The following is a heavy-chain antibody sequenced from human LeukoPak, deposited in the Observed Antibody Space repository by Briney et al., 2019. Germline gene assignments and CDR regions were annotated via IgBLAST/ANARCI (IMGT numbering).Heavy chain of an antibody. Sequence: ESGPTLVKPTRSLTLTCTFSGFSLSTSGVGVGWIRQPPGKALEWLALIYWDDDKRYSPSLKSRLTITKDTSKNQVVLTMTNMDPVDTATYYCALEGGHSRSPNELWFDPWGQGTLVTVSS. D-gene: IGHD6-13*01. CDR1: GFSLSTSGVG. CDR3: ALEGGHSRSPNELWFDP. V-gene: IGHV2-5*02. CDR2: IYWDDDK. J-gene: IGHJ5*02.